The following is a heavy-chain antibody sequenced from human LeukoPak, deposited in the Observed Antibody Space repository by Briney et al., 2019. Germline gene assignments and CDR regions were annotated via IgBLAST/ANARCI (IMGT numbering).Heavy chain of an antibody. CDR3: ARIRDGYNDAYDI. CDR2: INPDGGNT. Sequence: ASVKVSCKASGYVFTDYYIHWVRQAPGQVLEWMGLINPDGGNTNYAQNFQGRVTLTRDTSTSTVYMELSSLGSEDTAIYYCARIRDGYNDAYDIWGQGTVVTVPS. J-gene: IGHJ3*02. V-gene: IGHV1-46*01. CDR1: GYVFTDYY. D-gene: IGHD5-24*01.